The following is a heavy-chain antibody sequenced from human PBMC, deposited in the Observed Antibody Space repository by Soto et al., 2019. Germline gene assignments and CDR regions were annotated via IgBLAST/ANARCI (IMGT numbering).Heavy chain of an antibody. Sequence: QVQLQESGPGLVKPSQTLSLTCTVSGGSISSGGYYWNWIRQHPGKGLEWIGYIFYSGSTYYNPSLQSRLSISVDTSKNQFSLKLTSVSAADTAVYYCARQSTVTYAFDIWGQGTMVTVSS. CDR1: GGSISSGGYY. V-gene: IGHV4-31*03. D-gene: IGHD4-17*01. J-gene: IGHJ3*02. CDR3: ARQSTVTYAFDI. CDR2: IFYSGST.